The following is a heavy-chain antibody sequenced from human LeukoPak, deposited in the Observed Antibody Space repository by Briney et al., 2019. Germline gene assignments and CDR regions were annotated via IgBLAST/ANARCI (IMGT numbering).Heavy chain of an antibody. CDR3: TRTPWTSSGGSFRGAFDI. D-gene: IGHD3-10*01. V-gene: IGHV3-74*01. Sequence: GGSLRLSCEASGFTFSNYWVHWVRQAPGKGPVWVSRIDTDGSPTDYADSVKGRFTISRDNAKNTLYLQMNSLKVEDTAVYYCTRTPWTSSGGSFRGAFDIWGQGTTVTVSP. J-gene: IGHJ3*02. CDR1: GFTFSNYW. CDR2: IDTDGSPT.